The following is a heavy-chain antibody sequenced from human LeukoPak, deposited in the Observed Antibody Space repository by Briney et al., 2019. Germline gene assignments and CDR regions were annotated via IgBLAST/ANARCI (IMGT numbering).Heavy chain of an antibody. Sequence: ASVKVSCKASGYTFTSYYMHWVRQAPGQGLEWMGIINPSGGSTSYAQKFQGRVTITADKSTSTAYMELSSLRSEDTAVYYCARGGGTTGFDYWGQGTLVTVSS. CDR3: ARGGGTTGFDY. CDR2: INPSGGST. CDR1: GYTFTSYY. V-gene: IGHV1-46*03. D-gene: IGHD1-1*01. J-gene: IGHJ4*02.